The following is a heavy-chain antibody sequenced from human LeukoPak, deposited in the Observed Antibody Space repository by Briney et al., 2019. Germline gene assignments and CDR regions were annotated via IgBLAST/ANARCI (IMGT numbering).Heavy chain of an antibody. CDR2: IKSRVDGGTA. Sequence: GGSLRLSCAASGFTFNNYAMTWVRQAPGKGLEWVGRIKSRVDGGTADFAAPVKGRFTISRDDSKNILYLQLNSLKNEDTAVYYCTTGWLDYWGQGSLVTVSS. CDR1: GFTFNNYA. J-gene: IGHJ4*02. CDR3: TTGWLDY. V-gene: IGHV3-15*01. D-gene: IGHD2-15*01.